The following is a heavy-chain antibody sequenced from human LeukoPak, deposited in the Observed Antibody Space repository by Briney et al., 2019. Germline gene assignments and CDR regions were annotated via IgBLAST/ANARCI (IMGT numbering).Heavy chain of an antibody. CDR2: INSVGSST. CDR3: ATKRGSGSYLIDY. CDR1: GFTFGSYW. V-gene: IGHV3-74*01. Sequence: GGSLRLSCAASGFTFGSYWMHWVRQAPGKGLVWVSRINSVGSSTSYADSVKGRFTISRDNAKNTLYLQMNSLRAEDTAVYYCATKRGSGSYLIDYWGQGTLVTVSS. J-gene: IGHJ4*02. D-gene: IGHD3-10*01.